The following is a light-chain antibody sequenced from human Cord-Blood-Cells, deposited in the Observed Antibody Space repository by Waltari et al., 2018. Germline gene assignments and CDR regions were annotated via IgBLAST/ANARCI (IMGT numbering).Light chain of an antibody. CDR2: DAS. Sequence: IVLTQSTATLSLSPGERATLSCRASQRVSSYLAWYQQKPGQAPMLLNYDASNRATGIPARFSGSGSGTDFTLTISSLEPEDFAVYYCQQRSNWPPTFGGGTKVEIK. CDR1: QRVSSY. V-gene: IGKV3-11*01. CDR3: QQRSNWPPT. J-gene: IGKJ4*01.